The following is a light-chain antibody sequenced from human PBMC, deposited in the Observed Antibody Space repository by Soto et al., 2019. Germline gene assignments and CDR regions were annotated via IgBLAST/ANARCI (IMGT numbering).Light chain of an antibody. V-gene: IGLV2-14*01. CDR2: EVT. Sequence: QLVLTQPASVSGSPGQSITISCTATTSDVGGYNHVSWYQQHPGKAPKLMIYEVTNRPSGVSNRFSGSKSGNTASLTISGLQAEDEADYYCSSYRSSSLYVFGAGTKLTVL. J-gene: IGLJ1*01. CDR3: SSYRSSSLYV. CDR1: TSDVGGYNH.